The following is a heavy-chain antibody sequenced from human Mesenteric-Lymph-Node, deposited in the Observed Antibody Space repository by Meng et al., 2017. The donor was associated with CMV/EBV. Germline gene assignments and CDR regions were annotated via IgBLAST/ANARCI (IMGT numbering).Heavy chain of an antibody. Sequence: GGSLRLSCAASGFIFDDYAMHWVRQAPGKGLEWVAVITYDGRKKFYVDSVKGRFTISRDNAKNTLDLQMNSLRAEDTAVYYCVRDGLTISRPHFGMDVWGQGTTVTVSS. J-gene: IGHJ6*02. CDR1: GFIFDDYA. D-gene: IGHD3-9*01. CDR2: ITYDGRKK. CDR3: VRDGLTISRPHFGMDV. V-gene: IGHV3-30*03.